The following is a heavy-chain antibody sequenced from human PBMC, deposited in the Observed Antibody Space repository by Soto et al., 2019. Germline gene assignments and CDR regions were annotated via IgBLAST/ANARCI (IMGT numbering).Heavy chain of an antibody. J-gene: IGHJ6*02. CDR2: ISYDGSNK. V-gene: IGHV3-30-3*01. Sequence: GGSLRLSCAASGFTFSSYAMHWVRQAPGKGLEWVAVISYDGSNKYYADSVKGRFTISRDNSKNTLYLQMNSLRAEDTAVYYCARAITMVRGVISYYGMDVWGQGTTVTVSS. CDR3: ARAITMVRGVISYYGMDV. D-gene: IGHD3-10*01. CDR1: GFTFSSYA.